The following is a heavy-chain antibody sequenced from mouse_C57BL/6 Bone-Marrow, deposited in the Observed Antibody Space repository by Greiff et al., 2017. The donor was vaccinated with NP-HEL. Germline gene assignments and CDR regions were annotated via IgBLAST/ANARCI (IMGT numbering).Heavy chain of an antibody. V-gene: IGHV1-55*01. CDR1: GYTFTSYW. J-gene: IGHJ3*01. D-gene: IGHD2-1*01. CDR2: IYPGSGSP. Sequence: QVQLQQPGAELVKPGASVKMSCKASGYTFTSYWITWVKQRPGQGLEWIGDIYPGSGSPNYNEKFKSKATLTVDTSSSTAYMQLSSLTSEDSAVYYCARNYYGNSPWFAYWGQGTLVTVSA. CDR3: ARNYYGNSPWFAY.